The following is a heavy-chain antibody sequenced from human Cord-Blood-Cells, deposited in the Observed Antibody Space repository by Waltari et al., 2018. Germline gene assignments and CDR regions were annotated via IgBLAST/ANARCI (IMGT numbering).Heavy chain of an antibody. CDR3: ARASLTLKIAARPRHAFVI. CDR2: FYYSGTT. V-gene: IGHV4-39*01. D-gene: IGHD6-6*01. CDR1: GGSISSSSYY. Sequence: QLQMQESGPGLVKPSETLSLTCTVSGGSISSSSYYWGWIRQPPGKGLEWVGSFYYSGTTYNNPSLKCRVTISVDTSKNQFSLKLSSVTAADTAVYYCARASLTLKIAARPRHAFVIWSQGTSVTVSS. J-gene: IGHJ3*02.